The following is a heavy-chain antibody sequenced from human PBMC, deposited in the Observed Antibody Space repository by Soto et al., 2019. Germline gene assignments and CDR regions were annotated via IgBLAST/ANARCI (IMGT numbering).Heavy chain of an antibody. J-gene: IGHJ6*02. V-gene: IGHV4-31*03. Sequence: QVQLQESGPGLVKPSQTLSLTCTVSGGSISSGGYYWSWIRQHPGKGLEWIGYIYYSGSTYYNPSLTMRVTISVAPSKNHFSLKRSSVTAADTAVYYWASESLIGDFGAGMDVWGQGTTVTVSS. CDR3: ASESLIGDFGAGMDV. D-gene: IGHD3-10*01. CDR1: GGSISSGGYY. CDR2: IYYSGST.